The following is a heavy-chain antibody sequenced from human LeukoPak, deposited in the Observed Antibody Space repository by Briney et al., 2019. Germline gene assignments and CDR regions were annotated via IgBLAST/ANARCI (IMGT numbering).Heavy chain of an antibody. J-gene: IGHJ4*02. CDR3: TTEFFLYDILTESDY. D-gene: IGHD3-9*01. CDR1: GFTFNNYW. V-gene: IGHV3-15*01. CDR2: IKSKTDGGTT. Sequence: GGPLRLSCVASGFTFNNYWMDWVRQAPGKGLEWVGRIKSKTDGGTTDYAAPVKGRFTISRDDSKNTLYLQMNSLKTEDTAVYYCTTEFFLYDILTESDYWGQGTLVTVSS.